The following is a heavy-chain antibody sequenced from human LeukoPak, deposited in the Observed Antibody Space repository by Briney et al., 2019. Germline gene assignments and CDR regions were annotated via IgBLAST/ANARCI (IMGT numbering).Heavy chain of an antibody. CDR3: VRGVTYMDV. J-gene: IGHJ6*03. V-gene: IGHV1-2*02. CDR2: INGHSGGT. CDR1: GYSFTGYY. D-gene: IGHD2-8*01. Sequence: ASVKVSCKASGYSFTGYYIHWVRQAPGQGLEWVGWINGHSGGTNSAQRFQGRVTMTRDTSINTAYMELSSLTSDDMAVYYCVRGVTYMDVWGRGTTVTVSS.